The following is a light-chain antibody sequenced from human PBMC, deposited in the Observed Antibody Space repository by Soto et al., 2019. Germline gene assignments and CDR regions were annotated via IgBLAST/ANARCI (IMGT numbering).Light chain of an antibody. J-gene: IGKJ2*01. CDR3: QQYGNPPPNA. Sequence: EIVLTQSPGTLSLSPGERATLSCRASQSISSSYLAWYQQKPCQAPRVLIYGASSRATGIPDRFSGSGSGTDFTLTISGLEPEDFAVYFCQQYGNPPPNAFVQGTKVEIK. V-gene: IGKV3-20*01. CDR1: QSISSSY. CDR2: GAS.